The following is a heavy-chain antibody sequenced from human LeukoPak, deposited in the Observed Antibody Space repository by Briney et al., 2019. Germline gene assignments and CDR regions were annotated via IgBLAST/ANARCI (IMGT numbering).Heavy chain of an antibody. CDR3: ARLNCAGYSYGCQLDP. Sequence: SETLSLTCAVYGGSFSGYYWSWIRQPPGKGLEWIGYIYYSGSTNYNPSLKSRVTISVDTSKNQFSLKLSSVTAADTAVYYCARLNCAGYSYGCQLDPWGQGTLVTVSS. CDR1: GGSFSGYY. D-gene: IGHD5-18*01. CDR2: IYYSGST. J-gene: IGHJ5*02. V-gene: IGHV4-59*08.